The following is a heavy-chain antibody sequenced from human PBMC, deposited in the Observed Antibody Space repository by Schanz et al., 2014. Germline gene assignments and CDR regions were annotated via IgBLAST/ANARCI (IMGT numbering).Heavy chain of an antibody. J-gene: IGHJ4*02. CDR1: GYTFSSYG. CDR3: ARDFSAYVGNYFDY. D-gene: IGHD5-12*01. V-gene: IGHV1-18*01. Sequence: QVQLVQSGAEVKKPGASVKVSCKASGYTFSSYGITWVRQAPGQGLEWMGWINGYNGHTLYAQKFQGRVTMTTDTSTSTSYMELTSLRFDDTAVYYCARDFSAYVGNYFDYLGQGTLVTVSS. CDR2: INGYNGHT.